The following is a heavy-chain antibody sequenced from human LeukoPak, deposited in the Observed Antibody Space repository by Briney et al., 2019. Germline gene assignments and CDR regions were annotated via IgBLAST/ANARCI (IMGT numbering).Heavy chain of an antibody. CDR3: VKDRGSSWTSAAFDF. CDR1: GFTFSTHW. V-gene: IGHV3-7*03. D-gene: IGHD6-13*01. Sequence: PGGSLRLSCAASGFTFSTHWMSWVRQAPGKGLEWVANIKQDGSEKYYVDSVKGRFTISRDNAKNSLYLQMNSLRAEDMALYYCVKDRGSSWTSAAFDFWGQGTMVTVSS. J-gene: IGHJ3*01. CDR2: IKQDGSEK.